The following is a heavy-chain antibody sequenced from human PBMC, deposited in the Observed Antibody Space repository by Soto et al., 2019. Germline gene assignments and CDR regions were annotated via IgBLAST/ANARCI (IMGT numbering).Heavy chain of an antibody. V-gene: IGHV1-18*01. CDR3: AREPNYFDY. CDR2: ISAYNGNT. CDR1: GYTFTSYG. J-gene: IGHJ4*02. Sequence: QVRLVQSGAEVKKPGASVKVSCKASGYTFTSYGISWVPQAPGQGLEWMGWISAYNGNTKYAQKLQGSITMTTDTSTSTADMELRSLRSEDAAVYYCAREPNYFDYWGQGTLVTVSS.